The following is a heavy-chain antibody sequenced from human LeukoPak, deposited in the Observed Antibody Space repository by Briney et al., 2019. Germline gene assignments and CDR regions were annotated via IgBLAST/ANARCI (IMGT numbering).Heavy chain of an antibody. V-gene: IGHV1-2*02. CDR1: GFTFTSSA. CDR3: ARDGHGGNSFDY. J-gene: IGHJ4*02. D-gene: IGHD4-23*01. Sequence: SVKVSCKASGFTFTSSAVHWVRQAPGQGLEWMGWINANSGGTDYAQKFQDRVTMTRDTSISTAYMELSRLRSDDTAVYYCARDGHGGNSFDYWGQGTLVTVSS. CDR2: INANSGGT.